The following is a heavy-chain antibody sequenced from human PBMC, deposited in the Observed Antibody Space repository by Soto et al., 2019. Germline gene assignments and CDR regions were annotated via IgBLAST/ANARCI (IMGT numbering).Heavy chain of an antibody. CDR2: ISYDGSNK. CDR1: GFTFSSYA. J-gene: IGHJ4*02. D-gene: IGHD4-17*01. CDR3: ARDTHGDYSLGD. V-gene: IGHV3-30-3*01. Sequence: QVQLVESGGGVVKPGRSLRLSCAASGFTFSSYAMHWVRQAPGKGLEWVAVISYDGSNKYYADSVKGRFTISRDNSKNTLYLQMNSLRAEDTAVYDCARDTHGDYSLGDWGQGTLVTVSS.